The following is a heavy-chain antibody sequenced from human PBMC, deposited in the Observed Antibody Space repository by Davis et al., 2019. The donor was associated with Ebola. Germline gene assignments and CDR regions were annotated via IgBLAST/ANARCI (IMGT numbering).Heavy chain of an antibody. V-gene: IGHV4-59*08. Sequence: MPSETLSLTCTVSGGSISSYYWSWIRQPPGKGLEWIGYIYYSGSTNSNPSLKSRVTISVDTSKNQFSLKLSSVTAADTAVYYCARRTRSAMSTIFHDAFDIWGQGTMVTVSS. J-gene: IGHJ3*02. CDR3: ARRTRSAMSTIFHDAFDI. D-gene: IGHD5-24*01. CDR2: IYYSGST. CDR1: GGSISSYY.